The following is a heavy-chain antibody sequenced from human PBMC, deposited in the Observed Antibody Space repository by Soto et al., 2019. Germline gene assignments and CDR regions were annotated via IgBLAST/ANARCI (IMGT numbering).Heavy chain of an antibody. CDR2: IYYSGST. D-gene: IGHD2-8*01. V-gene: IGHV4-59*01. Sequence: QVQLQESGPGLVKPSETLSLTCTVSGGSISSYYWSWIRQPPGKGLEWIGYIYYSGSTNYNPSLKSRVTISVDTSKNQFSLNLSSVTAADTAVYYCARDRMESGMDVWGQGTTVTVSS. J-gene: IGHJ6*02. CDR1: GGSISSYY. CDR3: ARDRMESGMDV.